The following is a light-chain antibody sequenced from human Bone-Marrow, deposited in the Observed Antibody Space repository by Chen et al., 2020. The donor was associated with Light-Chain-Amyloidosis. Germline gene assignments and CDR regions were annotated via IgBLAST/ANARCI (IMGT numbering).Light chain of an antibody. CDR1: SSHSAADSD. CDR3: QADDRSLRSWV. CDR2: CDS. Sequence: QSVLTQPPSVSGAPGQRVTIPCTGSSSHSAADSDVHWYQQLPGTAPQFLLTCDSNRPSRVPDRFSAPKSGTSASLAMTGLRAEDEADYYSQADDRSLRSWVFGGGTKLTVL. J-gene: IGLJ3*02. V-gene: IGLV1-40*01.